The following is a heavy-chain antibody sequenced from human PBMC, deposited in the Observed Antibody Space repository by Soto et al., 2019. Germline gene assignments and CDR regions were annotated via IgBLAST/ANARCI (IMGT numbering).Heavy chain of an antibody. J-gene: IGHJ4*02. CDR3: ARGWVKVGDTPFDY. CDR2: IYYSGST. CDR1: GGSISSYY. D-gene: IGHD1-26*01. Sequence: SETLSLTCTVSGGSISSYYWSWIRQPPGKGLEWIGYIYYSGSTNYNPSLKSRVTISVDTSKNQFSLKLSSVTAADTAVYYCARGWVKVGDTPFDYWGQGTLVTVSS. V-gene: IGHV4-59*01.